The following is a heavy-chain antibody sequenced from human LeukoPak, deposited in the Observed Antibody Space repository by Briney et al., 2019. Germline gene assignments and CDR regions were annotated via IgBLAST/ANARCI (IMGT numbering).Heavy chain of an antibody. CDR3: ARSDRPALRYFDWLLFPFDY. CDR1: GGTFSSYA. Sequence: ASVKVSCKASGGTFSSYAISWVRQAPGQGLEWMGGIIPIFGTANYAQKFQGRVTITADESTSTAYMELSSLRSEDTAVYYCARSDRPALRYFDWLLFPFDYWGRGTLVTVSS. J-gene: IGHJ4*02. CDR2: IIPIFGTA. D-gene: IGHD3-9*01. V-gene: IGHV1-69*13.